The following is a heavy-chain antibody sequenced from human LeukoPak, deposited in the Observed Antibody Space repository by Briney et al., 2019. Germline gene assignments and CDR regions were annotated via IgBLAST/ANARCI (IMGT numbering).Heavy chain of an antibody. D-gene: IGHD3-10*01. CDR3: ARVRYYGSGEEIDP. J-gene: IGHJ5*02. Sequence: SETLCLTCTVSGGSIGSGGYFWSWIRQNPGKGLEWIGYIYHGGNTYYNPSLKSRVTISVDTSKNQFSLTLSSVTAADTAMYYCARVRYYGSGEEIDPWGQGTLVTVSS. CDR2: IYHGGNT. V-gene: IGHV4-31*03. CDR1: GGSIGSGGYF.